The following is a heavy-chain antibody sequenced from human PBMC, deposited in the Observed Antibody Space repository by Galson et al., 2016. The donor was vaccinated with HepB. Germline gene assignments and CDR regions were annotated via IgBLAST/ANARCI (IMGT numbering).Heavy chain of an antibody. D-gene: IGHD3-3*01. V-gene: IGHV5-51*01. CDR3: ARRGDFWSGHSPYWYFDL. CDR2: IYPGDSDT. CDR1: GYNFTNYW. Sequence: QSGAEVKKPGESLKISCKDSGYNFTNYWIGWVRQMPGKGLEWMGIIYPGDSDTRYSPSFQGQVTISADKSISTAYLQWSSLKASDTAMYYCARRGDFWSGHSPYWYFDLWGRGTLVTVSS. J-gene: IGHJ2*01.